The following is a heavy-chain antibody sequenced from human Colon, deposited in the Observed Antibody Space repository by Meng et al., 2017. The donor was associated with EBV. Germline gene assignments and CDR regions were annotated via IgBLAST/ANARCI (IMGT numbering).Heavy chain of an antibody. Sequence: QVHLQVSGPGLVGPSGTLSLTCAVSGGSISTSDWCSWVRQPPGKGLEWIGEIYRGGGTNYNPSFKSRVTISVDTSNNHFSLKLSYVTAADTAVYYCARVRVIPAAVGFDYWGQGTLVTVSS. V-gene: IGHV4-4*02. CDR2: IYRGGGT. CDR3: ARVRVIPAAVGFDY. J-gene: IGHJ4*02. CDR1: GGSISTSDW. D-gene: IGHD2-2*01.